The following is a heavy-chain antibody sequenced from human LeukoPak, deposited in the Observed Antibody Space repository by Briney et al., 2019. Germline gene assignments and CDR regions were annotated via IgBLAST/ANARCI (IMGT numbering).Heavy chain of an antibody. CDR2: ISYDGSDK. V-gene: IGHV3-30*14. J-gene: IGHJ3*02. Sequence: GGSLRLSCAASIFTFSSSVMHWVRQAPGQGLEWVAAISYDGSDKYYEDPVKGRFTTSRDNSKNTLYLQVDKLRGEDTAVYHCARASTWVPGKDSSGYYYPYAFDIWGQGTMVTVSS. CDR3: ARASTWVPGKDSSGYYYPYAFDI. D-gene: IGHD3-22*01. CDR1: IFTFSSSV.